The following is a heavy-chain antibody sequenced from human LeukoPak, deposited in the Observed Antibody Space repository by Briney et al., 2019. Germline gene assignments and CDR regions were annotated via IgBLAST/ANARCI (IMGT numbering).Heavy chain of an antibody. D-gene: IGHD4/OR15-4a*01. J-gene: IGHJ4*02. V-gene: IGHV4-59*01. CDR1: GGSISSYY. CDR3: AAYCATSTCSGEALDY. Sequence: PSETLSLTCTVSGGSISSYYGSWIRQPPGKGLEWIGYIYHSGSTNYNPSLKSRVTMSVDTSKNQFSLKLSSVTAADTAVDYCAAYCATSTCSGEALDYWGQGTLVTVSS. CDR2: IYHSGST.